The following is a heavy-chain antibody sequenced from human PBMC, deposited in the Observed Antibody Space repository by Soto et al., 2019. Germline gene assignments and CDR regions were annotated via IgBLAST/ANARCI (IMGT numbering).Heavy chain of an antibody. CDR3: ARGLSGWSYYFDY. D-gene: IGHD6-19*01. CDR1: GFTFRSYW. V-gene: IGHV3-7*01. CDR2: IKQDGSEK. Sequence: LRLSCAASGFTFRSYWMTWVRQAPGKGLEWVANIKQDGSEKYYVDSVKGRFTISRDNAKNSLSLQMNSLRAEDTAVYYCARGLSGWSYYFDYWGQGTLVTVSS. J-gene: IGHJ4*02.